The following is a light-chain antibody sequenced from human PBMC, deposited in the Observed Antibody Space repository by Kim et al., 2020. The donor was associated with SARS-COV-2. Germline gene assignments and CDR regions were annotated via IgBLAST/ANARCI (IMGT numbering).Light chain of an antibody. Sequence: ASVGDRVSITCRASQGIRNYVAWYQQRPGKAPKRLIYAASTLQSGVPTRFRGSGSGTEFTLTISSLQPEDVATYYCLKYNTSPYTFGQGTKVDIK. CDR3: LKYNTSPYT. V-gene: IGKV1-17*01. CDR2: AAS. CDR1: QGIRNY. J-gene: IGKJ2*01.